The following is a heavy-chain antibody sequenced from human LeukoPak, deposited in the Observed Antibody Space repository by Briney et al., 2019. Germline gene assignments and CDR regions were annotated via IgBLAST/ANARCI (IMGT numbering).Heavy chain of an antibody. CDR3: ARDGRTYGLDV. J-gene: IGHJ6*02. Sequence: SQTLSLTCVVSGDSISSGGYSWSWIRQPPGKGLEWIAYIYYSGSTNYNPSLKSRVTISLDTPKNQFSLKLNSVTAADTAVYYCARDGRTYGLDVWGQGATVTVSS. V-gene: IGHV4-61*08. CDR2: IYYSGST. CDR1: GDSISSGGYS.